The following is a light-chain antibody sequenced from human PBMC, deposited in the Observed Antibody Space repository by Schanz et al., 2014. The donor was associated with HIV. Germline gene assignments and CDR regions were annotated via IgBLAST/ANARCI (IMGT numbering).Light chain of an antibody. CDR3: LLPYSAARQVG. CDR2: DTN. CDR1: TGAVTSGHY. J-gene: IGLJ2*01. V-gene: IGLV7-46*01. Sequence: QAVVTQESSLTVSPGGTVTLTCGSSTGAVTSGHYAYWFQQKPGQAPRTLIHDTNNRHSWTPARFSGSLLGGKAALTLSGALPEDEAYYYYLLPYSAARQVGFGGGTKLTVL.